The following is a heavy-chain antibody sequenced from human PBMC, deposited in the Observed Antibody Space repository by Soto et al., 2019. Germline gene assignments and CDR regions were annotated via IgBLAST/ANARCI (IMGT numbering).Heavy chain of an antibody. CDR2: MNPNSGNT. Sequence: QVQLVQSGAEVKKPGASVKVSCKASGYTFTSYDINWVRQATGQGLEWMGWMNPNSGNTGRAQKSQGRGAMTRNTSISTADMELSSLRSEDTAVYYCARVSTAVAGTDFDYWGQGTLVTVSS. V-gene: IGHV1-8*01. CDR3: ARVSTAVAGTDFDY. J-gene: IGHJ4*02. CDR1: GYTFTSYD. D-gene: IGHD6-19*01.